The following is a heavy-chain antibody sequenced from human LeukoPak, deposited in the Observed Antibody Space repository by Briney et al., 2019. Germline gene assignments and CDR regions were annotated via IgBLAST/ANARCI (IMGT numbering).Heavy chain of an antibody. J-gene: IGHJ5*02. CDR2: ISNDGGGT. CDR3: AKGSSGYFVDL. CDR1: GFFFNNYG. Sequence: GGSLRLSCAASGFFFNNYGLIWVRQAPGKGLEWVSAISNDGGGTNYADFVKGLFTISRDNSKKTLFLQMNSLRAEDTALYYCAKGSSGYFVDLWGQGTLVTVSS. D-gene: IGHD3-22*01. V-gene: IGHV3-23*01.